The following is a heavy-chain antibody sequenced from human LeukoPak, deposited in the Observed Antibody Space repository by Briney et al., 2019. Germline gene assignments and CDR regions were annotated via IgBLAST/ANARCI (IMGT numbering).Heavy chain of an antibody. CDR2: IYSGGGT. J-gene: IGHJ4*02. CDR1: GLSVSSTY. CDR3: VGEGKY. Sequence: GGPLRLSCAASGLSVSSTYMTWVRQAPGKGLEWVSVIYSGGGTNYADSLKGRFSISRDNSKNTLYLQMNSLRAEDTAVYYCVGEGKYWGQGTLVTVSS. D-gene: IGHD4-17*01. V-gene: IGHV3-53*01.